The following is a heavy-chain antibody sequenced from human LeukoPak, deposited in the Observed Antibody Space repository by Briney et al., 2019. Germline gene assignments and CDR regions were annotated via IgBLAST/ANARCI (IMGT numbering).Heavy chain of an antibody. J-gene: IGHJ4*02. CDR2: IRSKPNNYAT. CDR1: GFTFSDSA. Sequence: PGGSLKLSCAASGFTFSDSAFHWVRQASGKGLEWVGRIRSKPNNYATAYTASVKGRFTISRDDSKSTAYLQMNSLNTEDTAMYYCTRHLIGATPFDYWGQGTLVSVSS. D-gene: IGHD4/OR15-4a*01. V-gene: IGHV3-73*01. CDR3: TRHLIGATPFDY.